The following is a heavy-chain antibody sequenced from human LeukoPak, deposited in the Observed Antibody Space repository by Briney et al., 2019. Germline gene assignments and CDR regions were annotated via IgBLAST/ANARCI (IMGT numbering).Heavy chain of an antibody. V-gene: IGHV3-30*02. J-gene: IGHJ1*01. D-gene: IGHD3-3*01. CDR3: AKDSLVYYDFWSGYSHPPYFHH. Sequence: PGGSLRLSCAASGFTFSSYGMHWVRQAPGKGLEWVAFIRYDGSNKYYADSVKGRFTISRDNSKNTLYLQMNSLRTEDTAVYYCAKDSLVYYDFWSGYSHPPYFHHWGQGTLVTVSS. CDR2: IRYDGSNK. CDR1: GFTFSSYG.